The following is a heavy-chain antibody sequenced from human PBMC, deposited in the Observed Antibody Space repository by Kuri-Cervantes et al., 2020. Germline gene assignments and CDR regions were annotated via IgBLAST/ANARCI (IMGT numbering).Heavy chain of an antibody. V-gene: IGHV3-21*01. CDR2: ISSSSSYI. Sequence: LSLTCAASGFTFSSYSMNWVRQAPGKGLEWVSSISSSSSYIYYADSVKGRFTISRDNAKNSLYLQMNSLRAEDTAVYYCARDYDPMILWFGESYYYYGMDVWGQGTTVTVSS. J-gene: IGHJ6*02. CDR3: ARDYDPMILWFGESYYYYGMDV. D-gene: IGHD3-10*01. CDR1: GFTFSSYS.